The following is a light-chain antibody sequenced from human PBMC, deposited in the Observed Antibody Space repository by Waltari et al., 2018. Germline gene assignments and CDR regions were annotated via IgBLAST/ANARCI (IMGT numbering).Light chain of an antibody. CDR1: GPNIGAGYA. CDR2: GSS. Sequence: QSVLTQPPSVSGAPGQRFTISCPGSGPNIGAGYAVHWYQHLPRAAPKLLIYGSSSRPLGVPDRFFGSTSGTSASLAITGLQAEDEGDYYCQSYDTSLSVVFGGGTKLTVL. V-gene: IGLV1-40*01. CDR3: QSYDTSLSVV. J-gene: IGLJ3*02.